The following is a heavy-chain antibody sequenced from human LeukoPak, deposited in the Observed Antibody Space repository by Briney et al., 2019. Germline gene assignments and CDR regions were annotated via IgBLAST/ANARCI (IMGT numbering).Heavy chain of an antibody. J-gene: IGHJ4*02. V-gene: IGHV1-18*01. CDR3: ARGQIVGATQGNFDY. CDR1: GYTFTSCG. D-gene: IGHD1-26*01. Sequence: ASVKVSCKASGYTFTSCGISWVRQAPGQGLEWMGWISAYNGNTNYAQKLQGRVTMTTDTSTSTAYMELRSLRSDDTAVYYCARGQIVGATQGNFDYWGQGTLVTVSS. CDR2: ISAYNGNT.